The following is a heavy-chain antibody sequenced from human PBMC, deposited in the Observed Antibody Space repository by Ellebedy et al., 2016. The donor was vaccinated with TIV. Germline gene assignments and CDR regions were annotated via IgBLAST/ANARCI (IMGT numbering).Heavy chain of an antibody. CDR3: ARGGDRRPVDHDYGLDD. D-gene: IGHD1-14*01. CDR2: IRDGRSDGGGI. J-gene: IGHJ6*02. CDR1: RGSYNGYY. V-gene: IGHV4-34*01. Sequence: MPSETLSLTCAVSRGSYNGYYWSWIRQAPGKGLEWIGEIRDGRSDGGGINYNPSLKSRLSISPDKSRNQFYLKLNFVTAVETGVYFCARGGDRRPVDHDYGLDDWGPGTTVAVS.